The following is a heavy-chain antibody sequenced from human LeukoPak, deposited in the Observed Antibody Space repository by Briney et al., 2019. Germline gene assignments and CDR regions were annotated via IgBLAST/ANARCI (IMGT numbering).Heavy chain of an antibody. CDR1: GYSFTSYW. CDR3: ARSWHYYDSSGYSVFYGFDI. CDR2: IYPGDSDT. Sequence: GESLKISCKGPGYSFTSYWIGWVRQMPGKGLEWMGIIYPGDSDTRYSPSFQGQVTISADKSISTAYLQWSSLKASDTAMYYCARSWHYYDSSGYSVFYGFDIWGQGTMVTVSS. D-gene: IGHD3-22*01. J-gene: IGHJ3*02. V-gene: IGHV5-51*01.